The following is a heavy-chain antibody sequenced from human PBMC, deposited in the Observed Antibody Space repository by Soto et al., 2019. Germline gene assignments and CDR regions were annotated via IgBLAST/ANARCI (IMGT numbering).Heavy chain of an antibody. V-gene: IGHV1-69*12. CDR3: ARDLDYGGNSDWFDP. CDR1: GGTFSSYA. Sequence: QVQLVQSGAEVKKPGSSVKVSCKASGGTFSSYAISWVRQAPGQGLEWMGGIIPIFGTANYAQKFQGRVTIXXDXSXXTAYMELSSLRSEDTAVYYCARDLDYGGNSDWFDPWGQGTLVTVSS. D-gene: IGHD4-17*01. CDR2: IIPIFGTA. J-gene: IGHJ5*02.